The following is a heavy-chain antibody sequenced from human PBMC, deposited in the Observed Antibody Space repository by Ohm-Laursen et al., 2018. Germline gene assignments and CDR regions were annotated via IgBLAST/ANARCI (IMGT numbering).Heavy chain of an antibody. CDR2: INWNGDTT. CDR1: GFTFTEYT. Sequence: SLRLSCSASGFTFTEYTMQWVRQSPGKGLEWVSLINWNGDTTYYADSVKGRFIISRDNSKNSLHLQMYSLRIEDTGVYYCVKEGGTMYFDSWGQGTLATVSP. D-gene: IGHD2-15*01. V-gene: IGHV3-43*01. J-gene: IGHJ5*01. CDR3: VKEGGTMYFDS.